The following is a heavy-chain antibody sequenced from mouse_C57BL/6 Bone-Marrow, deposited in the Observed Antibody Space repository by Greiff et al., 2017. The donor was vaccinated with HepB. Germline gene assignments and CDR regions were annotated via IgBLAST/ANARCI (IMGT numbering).Heavy chain of an antibody. V-gene: IGHV10-3*01. Sequence: EVHLVESGGGLVQPKGSLKISCAASGFTFTTYAMHWVRQAPGKGLEWVDRIRSESSNYATYYADSVKARFTISRDDSQSRLYLQMNNLKTEDTAMYYCVREGGLLRAWFAYWGQGTLVTVSA. D-gene: IGHD1-1*01. CDR1: GFTFTTYA. CDR3: VREGGLLRAWFAY. CDR2: IRSESSNYAT. J-gene: IGHJ3*01.